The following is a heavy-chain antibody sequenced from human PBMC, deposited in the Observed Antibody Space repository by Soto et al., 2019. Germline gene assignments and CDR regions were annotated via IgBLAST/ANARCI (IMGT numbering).Heavy chain of an antibody. Sequence: PGGSLRLSCAASGLTLSRNWMGWVRLAPGKGLEWVCNKKQDGSEKYYVGSVKCRFTWSRDNGKNSLCLQMNSLRAEDTAVCYCARGIVVVVAATPRWFDPWGQGTLVTASS. J-gene: IGHJ5*02. CDR1: GLTLSRNW. CDR2: KKQDGSEK. D-gene: IGHD2-15*01. CDR3: ARGIVVVVAATPRWFDP. V-gene: IGHV3-7*01.